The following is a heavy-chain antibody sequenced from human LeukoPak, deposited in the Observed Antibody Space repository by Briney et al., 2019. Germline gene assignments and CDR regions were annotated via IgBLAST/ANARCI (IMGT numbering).Heavy chain of an antibody. CDR1: GFTFSSYA. CDR3: AKDDSVVVAATGKFDP. CDR2: ISGSGGST. V-gene: IGHV3-23*01. Sequence: QSGGSLRLPCAASGFTFSSYAMSWVRQAPGKGLEWVSAISGSGGSTYYADSVKGRFTISRDNSKNTLYLQMNSLRAEDTAVYYCAKDDSVVVAATGKFDPWGQGTLVTVSS. J-gene: IGHJ5*02. D-gene: IGHD2-15*01.